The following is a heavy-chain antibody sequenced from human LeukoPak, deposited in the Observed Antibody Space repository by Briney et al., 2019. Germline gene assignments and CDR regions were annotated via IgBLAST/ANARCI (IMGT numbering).Heavy chain of an antibody. CDR2: INHSGST. CDR3: AIHPIDHKYDFWSGYPTCYFDY. J-gene: IGHJ4*02. Sequence: SETLSLTCTVSGGSISSSSYYWGWIRQPPGKGLEWIGEINHSGSTNYNPSLKSRVTISVDTSKNQFSLKLSSVTAADTAVYYCAIHPIDHKYDFWSGYPTCYFDYWGQGTLVTVSS. V-gene: IGHV4-39*01. D-gene: IGHD3-3*01. CDR1: GGSISSSSYY.